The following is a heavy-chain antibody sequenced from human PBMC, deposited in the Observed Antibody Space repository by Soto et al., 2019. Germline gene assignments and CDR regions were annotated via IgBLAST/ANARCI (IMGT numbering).Heavy chain of an antibody. CDR1: GGTFSSYA. CDR2: IIPIFGTA. D-gene: IGHD2-15*01. Sequence: ASVKVSCKASGGTFSSYAISWVRQAPGQGLEWMGGIIPIFGTANYAQKFQGRVTITADESTSTAYMELSSLRSEDTAVYYCASDDRGSSNWFDPWGQGTLVTVSS. J-gene: IGHJ5*02. V-gene: IGHV1-69*13. CDR3: ASDDRGSSNWFDP.